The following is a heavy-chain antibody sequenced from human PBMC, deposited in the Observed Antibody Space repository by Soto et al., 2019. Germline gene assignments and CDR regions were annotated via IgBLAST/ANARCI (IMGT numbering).Heavy chain of an antibody. J-gene: IGHJ4*02. D-gene: IGHD2-21*01. CDR2: INQDGTER. V-gene: IGHV3-7*05. CDR1: GLTLSSHW. Sequence: EVQLVESGGGLVQPGESLRLSCAASGLTLSSHWMGWVRQAPGTGLEWVATINQDGTERFYVESMKGRSTISRDTAQNSLYLEDHSLRAEDTALYYCARAINSAYDYWGRGALVTVSS. CDR3: ARAINSAYDY.